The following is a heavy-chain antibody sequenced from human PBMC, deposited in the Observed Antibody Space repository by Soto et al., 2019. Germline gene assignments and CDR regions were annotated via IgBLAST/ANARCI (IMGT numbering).Heavy chain of an antibody. CDR3: TRLMIPRAFHI. J-gene: IGHJ3*02. CDR2: IRSKANSYAT. D-gene: IGHD3-16*01. Sequence: HQASGKGLEWVGRIRSKANSYATAYAASVKGRFTISRDDSKNTAYLQMNSLKTEDTSVYYSTRLMIPRAFHIWGQGTMVTV. V-gene: IGHV3-73*01.